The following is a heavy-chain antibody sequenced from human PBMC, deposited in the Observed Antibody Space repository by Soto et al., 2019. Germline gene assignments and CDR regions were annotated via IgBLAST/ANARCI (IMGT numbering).Heavy chain of an antibody. D-gene: IGHD7-27*01. CDR3: ARLPAPFLGDYYYMDV. CDR1: GFSLSNARMG. V-gene: IGHV2-26*01. CDR2: IFSNDEK. Sequence: QVTLKESGPVLVKPTETLTLTCTVSGFSLSNARMGVSWIRQPPGKAPEWLAHIFSNDEKSYSTSLKSRLTISKDTSKSQVVLTMTNMDPVDTATYYCARLPAPFLGDYYYMDVWGKGTTVTVSS. J-gene: IGHJ6*03.